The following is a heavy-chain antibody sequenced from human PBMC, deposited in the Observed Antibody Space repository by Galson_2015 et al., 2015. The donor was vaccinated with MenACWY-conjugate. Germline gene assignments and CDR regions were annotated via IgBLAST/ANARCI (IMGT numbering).Heavy chain of an antibody. D-gene: IGHD2/OR15-2a*01. V-gene: IGHV6-1*01. CDR1: GDSVSSSCAA. CDR2: TYYRSERYN. J-gene: IGHJ4*02. Sequence: CAISGDSVSSSCAAWNWNRQSPSSGLEWLGRTYYRSERYNDYASSVKSRIKIRTDTSKKHISLQLNSVTPEDTAVYYCAREAMYSPNFYAIDFWGQGTLVTVSS. CDR3: AREAMYSPNFYAIDF.